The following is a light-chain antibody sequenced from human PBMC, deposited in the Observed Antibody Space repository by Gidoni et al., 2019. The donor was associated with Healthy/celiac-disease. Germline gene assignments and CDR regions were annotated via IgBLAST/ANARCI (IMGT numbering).Light chain of an antibody. J-gene: IGKJ1*01. CDR2: GAS. V-gene: IGKV3-20*01. Sequence: EMVLTQSPGTLSLSPGERATLACRASQSVSSSYLAWYQQKPGQAPRLLIFGASSRATGIPDRFSGSGSGTDFTLTISRLEPEDFAVYYCQQYGSSRWTFGPGTKVEIQ. CDR3: QQYGSSRWT. CDR1: QSVSSSY.